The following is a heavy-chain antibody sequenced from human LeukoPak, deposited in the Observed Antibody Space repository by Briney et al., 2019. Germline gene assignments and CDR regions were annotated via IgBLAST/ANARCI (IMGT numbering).Heavy chain of an antibody. CDR3: AKDRGIISDY. J-gene: IGHJ4*02. V-gene: IGHV3-21*04. CDR1: GFTFRSYI. D-gene: IGHD3-10*01. CDR2: ISSSSSYI. Sequence: PGGSLRLSCAASGFTFRSYIMNCVRQAPGKALEWVSSISSSSSYIYYADSVKGRFTISRDNARNSLYLQVNSLRAEDTAVYHCAKDRGIISDYWGQGILVTVSS.